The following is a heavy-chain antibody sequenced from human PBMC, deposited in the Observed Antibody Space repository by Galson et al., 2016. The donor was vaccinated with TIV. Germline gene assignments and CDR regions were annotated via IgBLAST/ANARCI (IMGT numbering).Heavy chain of an antibody. CDR1: GYIFTGYY. D-gene: IGHD3-9*01. V-gene: IGHV1-2*06. CDR2: INPNSGGT. J-gene: IGHJ5*01. CDR3: ATGGLRFFDSLTPTFCFDS. Sequence: SVKVSCKASGYIFTGYYIHWVRQAPGQGLEWMGRINPNSGGTNYAQKFQGRVIMTSDTSISTAYMELSRLRSDDTAVYYCATGGLRFFDSLTPTFCFDSWGQGTLVTVSS.